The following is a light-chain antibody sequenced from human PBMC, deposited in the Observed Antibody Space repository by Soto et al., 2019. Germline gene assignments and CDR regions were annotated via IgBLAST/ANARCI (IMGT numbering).Light chain of an antibody. Sequence: DIQMTQSPSSLSASVGDRVTITCRASQSISTYLNWYQQKPGKAPKLLIYAASSLLSVVPSTFSGTESGTDSTPTISSLQPEDFPPYYCQQNYSTLYSFGQGTKLEIK. V-gene: IGKV1-39*01. CDR2: AAS. CDR3: QQNYSTLYS. J-gene: IGKJ2*01. CDR1: QSISTY.